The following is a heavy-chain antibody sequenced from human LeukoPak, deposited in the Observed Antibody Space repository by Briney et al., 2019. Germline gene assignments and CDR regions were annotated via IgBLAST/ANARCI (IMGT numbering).Heavy chain of an antibody. D-gene: IGHD3-22*01. CDR2: ISGSGGST. CDR3: AKHTYYYESSGTTALFDY. J-gene: IGHJ4*02. CDR1: GFTFSSDD. V-gene: IGHV3-23*01. Sequence: TGGFLRLSCAASGFTFSSDDMSWVRQAPGKGLAWVTGISGSGGSTYYADSVKGRFTISRDNSKNTLYLRMNSLRAEDTAVYYCAKHTYYYESSGTTALFDYWGQGTLVTVSS.